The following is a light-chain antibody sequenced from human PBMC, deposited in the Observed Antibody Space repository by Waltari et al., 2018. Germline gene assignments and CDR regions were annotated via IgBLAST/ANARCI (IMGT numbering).Light chain of an antibody. CDR3: YSADSSGNLGV. J-gene: IGLJ2*01. CDR1: DLPNQY. V-gene: IGLV3-10*01. Sequence: SYALTQPLSVSVSPGQTARITCSAVDLPNQYAYWFQQRSGQAPVLVIYEDSKRPSGIPERFSGYSSGTMDNLSISGAQVGDEADYYCYSADSSGNLGVFGGGTKVTVL. CDR2: EDS.